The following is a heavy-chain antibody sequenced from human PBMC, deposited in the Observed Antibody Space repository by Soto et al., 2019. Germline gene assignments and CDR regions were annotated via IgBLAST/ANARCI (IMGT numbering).Heavy chain of an antibody. CDR2: IYYSGST. J-gene: IGHJ3*02. CDR1: GGSISSGGYY. Sequence: SETLSLTCTVSGGSISSGGYYRSWIRQHPGKGLEWIGYIYYSGSTYYNPSLKSRVTISVDTSKNQFSLKLSSVTAADTAVYYCARAGSYCGGDCYWNDAFDIWGQGTMVTVSS. V-gene: IGHV4-31*03. D-gene: IGHD2-21*02. CDR3: ARAGSYCGGDCYWNDAFDI.